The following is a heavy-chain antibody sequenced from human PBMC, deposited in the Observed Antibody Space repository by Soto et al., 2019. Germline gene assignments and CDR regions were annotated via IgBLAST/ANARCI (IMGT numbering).Heavy chain of an antibody. V-gene: IGHV1-18*04. CDR1: RYTFTTYG. D-gene: IGHD1-1*01. CDR2: ISPYNGTT. CDR3: ARDGERDTGLNFYYYLHGMDA. Sequence: ASVKVSCKASRYTFTTYGISWVRQAPGQGLEWMGWISPYNGTTKYAEKFQGEMTMTTDTATSTVYMDLRSLRSDDTAVYYCARDGERDTGLNFYYYLHGMDAWGQGTRVTVSS. J-gene: IGHJ6*02.